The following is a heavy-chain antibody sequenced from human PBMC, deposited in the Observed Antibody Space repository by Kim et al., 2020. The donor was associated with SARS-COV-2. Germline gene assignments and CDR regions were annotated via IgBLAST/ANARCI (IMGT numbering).Heavy chain of an antibody. V-gene: IGHV4-4*02. CDR3: ARDPPAATGVSLDY. J-gene: IGHJ4*02. Sequence: SETLSLTCAVSGGSISSSNWWSWGRQPPGKGLEWVGEIYHSGSTNYTPSLKSRVTISVDKSKNQFSLKLSSVTAADTAVYYCARDPPAATGVSLDYWGQGTLVTVSS. CDR1: GGSISSSNW. D-gene: IGHD2-2*01. CDR2: IYHSGST.